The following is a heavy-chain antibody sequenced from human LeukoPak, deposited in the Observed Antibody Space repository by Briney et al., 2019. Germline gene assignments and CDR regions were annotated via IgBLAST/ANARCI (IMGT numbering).Heavy chain of an antibody. CDR1: GGSISSYY. D-gene: IGHD3-22*01. J-gene: IGHJ4*02. Sequence: SETLSLPCTVSGGSISSYYWSWIRQPPGKGLEWIGYIYYSGSTNYKSSLKSRVTLSVDTSKNQFSLNLRSVTAADTAVYYCARSGRDGSGYYLRYFDYWGQGSLVIVSS. CDR2: IYYSGST. V-gene: IGHV4-59*08. CDR3: ARSGRDGSGYYLRYFDY.